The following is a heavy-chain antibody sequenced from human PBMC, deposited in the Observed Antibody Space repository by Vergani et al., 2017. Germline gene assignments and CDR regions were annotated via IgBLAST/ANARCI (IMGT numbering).Heavy chain of an antibody. D-gene: IGHD6-19*01. CDR1: GFTFSDYY. CDR3: ATLGIAVAGTDY. V-gene: IGHV3-11*05. Sequence: QVQLVESGGGLVKPGGSLRLSCAASGFTFSDYYMSWIRQAPGKGLEWVSYISSISRYTNYAYSVKGRFIISRDNAKNSLYLQMNRLRAEDTAVYYCATLGIAVAGTDYWGQGTLVTVSS. CDR2: ISSISRYT. J-gene: IGHJ4*02.